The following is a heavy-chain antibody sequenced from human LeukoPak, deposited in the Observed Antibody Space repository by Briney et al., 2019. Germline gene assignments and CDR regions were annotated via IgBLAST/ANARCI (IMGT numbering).Heavy chain of an antibody. D-gene: IGHD3-22*01. J-gene: IGHJ4*02. CDR1: GFTFSSYS. Sequence: GGSLRLSCAASGFTFSSYSMNWVRQAPGKGLEWVSSITSSSSYIYYADSVKGRFTISRDNAKNSLYLQMNSLRAEDTAVYYCARVSSSSGYYRTRRGFDYWGQGTLVTVSS. V-gene: IGHV3-21*01. CDR2: ITSSSSYI. CDR3: ARVSSSSGYYRTRRGFDY.